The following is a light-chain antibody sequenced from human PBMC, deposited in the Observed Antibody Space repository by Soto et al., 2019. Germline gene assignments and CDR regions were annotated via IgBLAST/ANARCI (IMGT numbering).Light chain of an antibody. CDR1: QSVSSN. J-gene: IGKJ4*01. Sequence: EIVMTQSPATLSVSPGERATLSCRASQSVSSNLAWYQQKPGQAPRLLIYGASTRATGIPARFSGSGSGTEFTLTISSLQSEDFAVYSCQQYNNWPLPFGGGTKVEIK. CDR3: QQYNNWPLP. CDR2: GAS. V-gene: IGKV3-15*01.